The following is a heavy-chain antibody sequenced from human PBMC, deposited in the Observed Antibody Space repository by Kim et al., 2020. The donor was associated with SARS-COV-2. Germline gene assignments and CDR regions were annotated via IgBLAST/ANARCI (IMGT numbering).Heavy chain of an antibody. D-gene: IGHD3-10*01. Sequence: GGSLRLSCAASGFTFSSYSMNWVRQAPGKGLEWVSSISSSSSYIYYADSVKGRFTISRDNAKNSLYLQMNSLRAEDTAVYYCARDMIRLLNYYGSGSYYNVRYYYYYGMDVWGQGTTVTVSS. V-gene: IGHV3-21*01. CDR2: ISSSSSYI. CDR3: ARDMIRLLNYYGSGSYYNVRYYYYYGMDV. CDR1: GFTFSSYS. J-gene: IGHJ6*02.